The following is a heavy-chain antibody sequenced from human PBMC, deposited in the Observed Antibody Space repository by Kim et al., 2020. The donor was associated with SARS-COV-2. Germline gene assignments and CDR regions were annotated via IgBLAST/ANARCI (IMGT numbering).Heavy chain of an antibody. D-gene: IGHD1-7*01. CDR2: IYYSGST. CDR3: ARSVELELRPVGWFDP. J-gene: IGHJ5*02. Sequence: SETMSLTCTVSGGSISSSSYYWGWIRQPPGKGLEWIGSIYYSGSTYYNPSLKSRVTISVDTSKNQFSLKLSSVTAADTAVYYCARSVELELRPVGWFDPWGQGTLVTVSS. V-gene: IGHV4-39*01. CDR1: GGSISSSSYY.